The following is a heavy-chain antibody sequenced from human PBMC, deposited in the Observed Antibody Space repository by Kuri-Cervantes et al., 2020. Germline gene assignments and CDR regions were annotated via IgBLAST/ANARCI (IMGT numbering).Heavy chain of an antibody. D-gene: IGHD2-15*01. CDR2: IDWDDDK. J-gene: IGHJ6*03. CDR3: ARMVLGRFKFDHMDV. Sequence: SGPTLVKPTQTLTLTCTFSGFSLSTSGMRVSWIRQPPGKALEWLARIDWDDDKHYTTSLRTRLTISKDTSRNQVVLTMTNVDPVDTATYYCARMVLGRFKFDHMDVWGKGTTVTVSS. V-gene: IGHV2-70*04. CDR1: GFSLSTSGMR.